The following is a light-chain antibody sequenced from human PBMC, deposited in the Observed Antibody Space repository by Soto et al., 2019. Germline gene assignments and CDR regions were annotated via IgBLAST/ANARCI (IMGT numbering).Light chain of an antibody. CDR1: QSISNW. CDR2: HAS. CDR3: QPSNSWS. V-gene: IGKV1-5*01. Sequence: DIQMTQSPSTLPASVGDRVTITCRASQSISNWLAWYQQKPGTAPKVLIYHASNLQSGDPSRFSGSGSGTEITLTSIGLQADEVASCYCQPSNSWSFGQGTKVDIK. J-gene: IGKJ1*01.